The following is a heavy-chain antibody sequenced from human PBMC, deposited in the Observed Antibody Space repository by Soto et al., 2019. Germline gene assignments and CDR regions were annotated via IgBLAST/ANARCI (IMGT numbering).Heavy chain of an antibody. CDR2: ISSSSTYI. V-gene: IGHV3-21*01. D-gene: IGHD3-16*01. CDR1: GFTFSSYS. Sequence: EMQLVESGGGLVKPGGSLRLSCAASGFTFSSYSMNWVRQVPGKGLEWVSSISSSSTYIYYAASVKGRFTISRDKAKNSLYLKTNSLRAEDTALYCCVKDLHTLPGEELWGQGTLVTVSS. J-gene: IGHJ4*02. CDR3: VKDLHTLPGEEL.